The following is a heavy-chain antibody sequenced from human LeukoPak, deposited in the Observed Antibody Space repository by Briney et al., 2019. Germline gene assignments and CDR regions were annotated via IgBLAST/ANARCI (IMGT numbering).Heavy chain of an antibody. Sequence: GGSLRLSCAASGFTFSSYAMSWVRQAPGKGLEWVSSITSRSYIYYTDSVKGRFTISRDNAKNSLSLQMNSLRAEDTAVYYCARDYGGYCSGGTCYLGWFDAWGQGTLVTVSS. CDR3: ARDYGGYCSGGTCYLGWFDA. D-gene: IGHD2-15*01. J-gene: IGHJ5*02. V-gene: IGHV3-21*01. CDR2: ITSRSYI. CDR1: GFTFSSYA.